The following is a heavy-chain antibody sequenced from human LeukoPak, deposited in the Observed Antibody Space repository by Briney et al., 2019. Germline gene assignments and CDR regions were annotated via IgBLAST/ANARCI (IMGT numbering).Heavy chain of an antibody. J-gene: IGHJ4*02. CDR1: GGTFSSYA. D-gene: IGHD3-22*01. Sequence: SVKVSCKASGGTFSSYAISWVRQAPGQGLEWMGGIIPIFGTANYAQKFQGRVTITADKSTSTAYMELSSLRSEDTAVYYCARVTSGYDSSDDYWGRGTLVTVSS. V-gene: IGHV1-69*06. CDR2: IIPIFGTA. CDR3: ARVTSGYDSSDDY.